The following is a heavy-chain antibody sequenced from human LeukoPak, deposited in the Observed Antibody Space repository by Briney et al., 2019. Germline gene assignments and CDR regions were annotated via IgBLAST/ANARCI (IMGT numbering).Heavy chain of an antibody. J-gene: IGHJ4*02. Sequence: GGSLRLSCAASGFTFSDQYMDWVRQAPGKGLEWVGRSRNKVNSYSTEYAASVKGRFTISRDDSKNSVYLQMNSLKTEDTAVYYCTRTNVRYGTGNYWAIDYWGQGTLVTVSS. CDR1: GFTFSDQY. CDR3: TRTNVRYGTGNYWAIDY. CDR2: SRNKVNSYST. V-gene: IGHV3-72*01. D-gene: IGHD3-10*01.